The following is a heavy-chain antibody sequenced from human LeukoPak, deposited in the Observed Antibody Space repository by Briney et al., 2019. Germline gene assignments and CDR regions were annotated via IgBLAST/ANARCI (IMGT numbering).Heavy chain of an antibody. CDR3: ARVLDGSGSYYSPYFDY. CDR1: GGSISSSSYY. D-gene: IGHD3-10*01. V-gene: IGHV4-30-4*08. Sequence: PSETLSLTCTVSGGSISSSSYYWGWIRQPPGKGLEWIGYIYYSGSTYYNPSLKSRVTISVDTSKNQFSLKLSSVTAADTAVYYCARVLDGSGSYYSPYFDYWGQGTLVTVSS. CDR2: IYYSGST. J-gene: IGHJ4*02.